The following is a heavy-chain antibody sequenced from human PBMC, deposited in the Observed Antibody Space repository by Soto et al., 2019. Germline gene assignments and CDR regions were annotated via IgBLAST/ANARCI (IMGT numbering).Heavy chain of an antibody. CDR2: NSDSGRT. Sequence: QLHLQESGSGLVKPSQTLSLTCAVSGGSISSGGYSWNWGGLPPGKGLEWIGYNSDSGRTYYNPSLKSRVTISVDRSKNQFSLKLTSVTAADTDVYYCARDPPGAGPDFDFWGQGTLVTVSS. J-gene: IGHJ4*02. V-gene: IGHV4-30-2*01. CDR3: ARDPPGAGPDFDF. D-gene: IGHD1-26*01. CDR1: GGSISSGGYS.